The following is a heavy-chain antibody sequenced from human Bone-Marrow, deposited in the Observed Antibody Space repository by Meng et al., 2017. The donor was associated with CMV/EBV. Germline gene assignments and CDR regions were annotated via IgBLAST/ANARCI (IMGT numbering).Heavy chain of an antibody. CDR1: GGSFSGYY. D-gene: IGHD3-3*01. Sequence: SETLSLTCAVYGGSFSGYYWSWIRQPPGKGLEWIGEIYHSGSTNYNPSLKSRVTISVDKSKNQFSLKLSSVTAADTAVYYCAREGLWSGWTREYGMDVWGQGTTVTVSS. CDR2: IYHSGST. J-gene: IGHJ6*02. V-gene: IGHV4-34*01. CDR3: AREGLWSGWTREYGMDV.